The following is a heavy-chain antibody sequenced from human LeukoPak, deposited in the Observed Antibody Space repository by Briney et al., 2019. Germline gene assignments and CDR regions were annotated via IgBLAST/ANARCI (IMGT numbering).Heavy chain of an antibody. J-gene: IGHJ1*01. V-gene: IGHV4-34*01. Sequence: SETLSLTCAVYGGSFSGYYWSWIRQPPGKGLEWIGEINHSGSTNYNPSLKSRVTISVDTTKNQFSLKLSSVTAADTAVYYCARGPDIVVVVAATRYFQHWGQGTLVTVSS. D-gene: IGHD2-15*01. CDR2: INHSGST. CDR3: ARGPDIVVVVAATRYFQH. CDR1: GGSFSGYY.